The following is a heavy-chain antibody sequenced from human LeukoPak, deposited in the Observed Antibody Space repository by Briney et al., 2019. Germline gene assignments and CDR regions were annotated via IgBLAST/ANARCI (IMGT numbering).Heavy chain of an antibody. V-gene: IGHV3-23*01. Sequence: SAISGSGGSTYYADSVKGRFTISRDNSKNTLYLQMNSLRAEDTAVYYCAKVGGSYVNWFDPWGQGTLVTVSS. J-gene: IGHJ5*02. CDR2: ISGSGGST. D-gene: IGHD1-26*01. CDR3: AKVGGSYVNWFDP.